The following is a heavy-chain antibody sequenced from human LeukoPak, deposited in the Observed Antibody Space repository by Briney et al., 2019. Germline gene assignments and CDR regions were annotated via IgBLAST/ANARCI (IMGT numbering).Heavy chain of an antibody. V-gene: IGHV4-59*01. D-gene: IGHD2-2*01. CDR1: GGSISSYY. CDR3: ARGVVPAALDYYYMNV. CDR2: ISYSGNT. J-gene: IGHJ6*03. Sequence: PSETLSLTCTVSGGSISSYYWSWIRQPPGKGLEWIGYISYSGNTNYNPPLKSRVTMSVDTSKNQFSLKVSSVTAADTAVYYCARGVVPAALDYYYMNVWGKGTTVTVSS.